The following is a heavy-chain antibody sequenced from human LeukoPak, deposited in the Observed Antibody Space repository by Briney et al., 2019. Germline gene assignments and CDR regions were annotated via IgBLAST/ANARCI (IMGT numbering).Heavy chain of an antibody. V-gene: IGHV3-23*01. CDR1: GFTFSSYA. Sequence: GGSLRLSCAASGFTFSSYAMSWVRQAPGKGLEWVSAISGSGGSTYYADSVKGRFTISGDNSKNTLYLQMNSLRAEDTAVYYCANQQLVPYYFDYWGQGTLVTVSS. CDR3: ANQQLVPYYFDY. CDR2: ISGSGGST. D-gene: IGHD6-6*01. J-gene: IGHJ4*02.